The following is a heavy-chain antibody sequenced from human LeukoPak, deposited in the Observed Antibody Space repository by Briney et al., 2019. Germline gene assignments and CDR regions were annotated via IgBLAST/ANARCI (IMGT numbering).Heavy chain of an antibody. CDR2: ISAYNGNT. CDR3: ARGGRSSSWPAPFDY. V-gene: IGHV1-18*01. CDR1: GYTFTSYG. D-gene: IGHD6-13*01. J-gene: IGHJ4*02. Sequence: ASVKVSCKASGYTFTSYGITWVRQAPGQGLEWMGWISAYNGNTNYAQKLQGRVTMTTDTSTSTAYMDLRSLRSDDTAVCYCARGGRSSSWPAPFDYWGQGTLVTVSS.